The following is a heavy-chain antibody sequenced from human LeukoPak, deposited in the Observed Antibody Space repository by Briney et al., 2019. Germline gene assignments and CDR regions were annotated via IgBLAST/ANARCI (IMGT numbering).Heavy chain of an antibody. V-gene: IGHV3-21*01. CDR2: ISSTGSYI. CDR3: AKGIVGATTGDY. CDR1: GFTSSSYW. Sequence: GGSLRLSCAASGFTSSSYWMTWVRQAPGKGLEWVSSISSTGSYIYYADSVKGRFTISRDSATNSLYLQMNSLSAEDTAVYYCAKGIVGATTGDYWGQGTLVTVSS. D-gene: IGHD1-26*01. J-gene: IGHJ4*02.